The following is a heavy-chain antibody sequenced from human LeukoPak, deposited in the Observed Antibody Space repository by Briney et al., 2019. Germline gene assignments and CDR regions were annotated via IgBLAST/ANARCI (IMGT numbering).Heavy chain of an antibody. CDR3: ARDQVATDAFDI. J-gene: IGHJ3*02. CDR2: ISSSSSYI. Sequence: PGGSLRLSCAASGFTFSSYSMNWVRQAPGKGLEWVSSISSSSSYIYYADSVEGRFTISRDNAKNSLYLQMNSLRAEDTAVYYCARDQVATDAFDIWGQGTMVTVSS. CDR1: GFTFSSYS. V-gene: IGHV3-21*01. D-gene: IGHD5-12*01.